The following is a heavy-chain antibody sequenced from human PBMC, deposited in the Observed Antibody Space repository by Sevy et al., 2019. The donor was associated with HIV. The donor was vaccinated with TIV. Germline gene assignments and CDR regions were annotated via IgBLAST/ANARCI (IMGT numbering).Heavy chain of an antibody. CDR2: IHADGSS. J-gene: IGHJ6*02. CDR3: ARDRRFCGNECYLYYYYGMDV. D-gene: IGHD3-16*02. Sequence: FTHAAGSLRLSCAASGFNVNDNYMTWVRQAPGKGLEWVSIIHADGSSYYADSVKGRFTMSRDDSKNIVNLQMNSLRADDTAVYYCARDRRFCGNECYLYYYYGMDVWGQRTAVTDSS. V-gene: IGHV3-53*01. CDR1: GFNVNDNY.